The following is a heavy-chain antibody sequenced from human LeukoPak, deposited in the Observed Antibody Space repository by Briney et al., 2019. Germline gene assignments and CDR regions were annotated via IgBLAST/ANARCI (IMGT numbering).Heavy chain of an antibody. Sequence: SETLSLTCTVSGASITSGTYYWSWIRQHPGKGLEWIGYIYYTGTTDYNPSLKSRVTISRDTSKHQFSLSLSSVTVEDTAVFYCARVGSRDTFHFDYWGQGSLVTVSS. CDR3: ARVGSRDTFHFDY. V-gene: IGHV4-31*03. CDR1: GASITSGTYY. D-gene: IGHD2-15*01. CDR2: IYYTGTT. J-gene: IGHJ4*02.